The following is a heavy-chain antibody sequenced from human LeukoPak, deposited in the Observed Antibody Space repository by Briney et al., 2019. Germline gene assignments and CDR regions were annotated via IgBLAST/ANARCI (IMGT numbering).Heavy chain of an antibody. CDR3: ARDRVVAGFDY. CDR2: IKPNGNDK. CDR1: GFTFNIHW. D-gene: IGHD6-19*01. Sequence: LGGSLRLSCAASGFTFNIHWMTWVRQTPGKGLEWVATIKPNGNDKFFVDSVKGRFTVSRDNAKTSLYLQMNSLRAEDTAVYYCARDRVVAGFDYWGQGTLVTVSS. V-gene: IGHV3-7*01. J-gene: IGHJ4*02.